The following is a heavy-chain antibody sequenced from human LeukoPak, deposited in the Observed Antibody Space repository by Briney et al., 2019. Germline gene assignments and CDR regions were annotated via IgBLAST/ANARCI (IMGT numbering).Heavy chain of an antibody. V-gene: IGHV3-21*01. D-gene: IGHD2-21*01. J-gene: IGHJ4*02. CDR2: ISSSSSYI. Sequence: PGGSLRLPCAAPGFTFSSYSMNWVRQAPGKGLEWVSSISSSSSYIYYADSVKGRFTISRDNAKNSLYLQMNSLRAEDTAVYYCAREFFCGGDCYPSNFDYWGQGTLVTVSS. CDR3: AREFFCGGDCYPSNFDY. CDR1: GFTFSSYS.